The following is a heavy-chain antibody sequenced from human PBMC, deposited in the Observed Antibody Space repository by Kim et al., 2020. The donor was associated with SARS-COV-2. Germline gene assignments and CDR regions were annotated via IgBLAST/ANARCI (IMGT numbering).Heavy chain of an antibody. CDR1: GGSLSTYY. D-gene: IGHD2-15*01. V-gene: IGHV4-59*01. Sequence: SETLSLTCTVSGGSLSTYYWSWIRQSPGKGLEWIGYIYSSGSTNYNPSFKSRVTISLNTSKNQFYMNLSSVTAADTAVYYCVRDGGGEETHHWGPGTLVTVSS. J-gene: IGHJ5*02. CDR3: VRDGGGEETHH. CDR2: IYSSGST.